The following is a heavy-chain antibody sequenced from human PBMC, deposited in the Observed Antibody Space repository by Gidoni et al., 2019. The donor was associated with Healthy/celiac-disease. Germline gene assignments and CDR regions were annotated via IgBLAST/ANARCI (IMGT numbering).Heavy chain of an antibody. CDR3: AREVAATQWDWFDP. Sequence: QVQLVPSGAEVKKPGSSVKVSCKASGGTLCSYAISWVRQAPGQGLEWMGGILPIFGTANYAQKFEGRVTITADESTSTAYMELSSLRSEDTAVYYCAREVAATQWDWFDPWGQGTLVTVSS. V-gene: IGHV1-69*01. D-gene: IGHD2-15*01. CDR2: ILPIFGTA. CDR1: GGTLCSYA. J-gene: IGHJ5*02.